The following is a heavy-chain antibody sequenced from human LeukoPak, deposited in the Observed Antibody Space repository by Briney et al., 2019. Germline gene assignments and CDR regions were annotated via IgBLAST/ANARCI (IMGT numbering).Heavy chain of an antibody. CDR2: INHSGST. CDR3: ARGRRYFDWLLPRNWFDP. Sequence: SETLSLTCTVSGVSIRSTSYYWGWIRQPPGKGLEWIGEINHSGSTNYNPSLKSRVTISVDTSKNQFSLKLSSVTAADTAVYYCARGRRYFDWLLPRNWFDPWGQGTLVTVSS. J-gene: IGHJ5*02. V-gene: IGHV4-39*07. CDR1: GVSIRSTSYY. D-gene: IGHD3-9*01.